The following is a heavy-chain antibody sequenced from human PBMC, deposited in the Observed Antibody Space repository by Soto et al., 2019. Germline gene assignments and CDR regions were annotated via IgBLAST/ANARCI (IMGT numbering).Heavy chain of an antibody. CDR1: GGSITNSGYS. Sequence: QLQLQESGPGLVKPSETLSLTCTVSGGSITNSGYSWGWVRQPPGKGRGWIGSIFFSGSTHYKPSLQSRVTISGDTSKNQFSLKLSSVTAADTAVYYCARTPDSSGYYFDYWGQGTLVTVSS. V-gene: IGHV4-39*01. D-gene: IGHD3-22*01. CDR3: ARTPDSSGYYFDY. CDR2: IFFSGST. J-gene: IGHJ4*02.